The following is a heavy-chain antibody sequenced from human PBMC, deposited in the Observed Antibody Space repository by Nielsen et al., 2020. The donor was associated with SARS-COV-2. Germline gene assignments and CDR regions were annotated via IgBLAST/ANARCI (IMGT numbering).Heavy chain of an antibody. CDR1: GFTFDDYA. CDR3: AKDSGDGYKTYYYGMDV. J-gene: IGHJ6*02. Sequence: SLKISCAASGFTFDDYAMHWVRQAPGKGLEWVSGISWNSGSIGYADSVKGRFTISRDNAKNSLYLQMNSLRAEDTALYYCAKDSGDGYKTYYYGMDVWGQGTTVTVSS. CDR2: ISWNSGSI. D-gene: IGHD5-24*01. V-gene: IGHV3-9*01.